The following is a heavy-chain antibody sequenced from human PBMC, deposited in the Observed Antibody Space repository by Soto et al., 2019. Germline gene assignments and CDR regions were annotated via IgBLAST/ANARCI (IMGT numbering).Heavy chain of an antibody. CDR3: ARFGGAEYCSGGSCKGFWFDP. D-gene: IGHD2-15*01. Sequence: SETLSLTCAVYGGSFSGYYWSWIRQPPGKGLEWIGYIYYSGSTYYNPSLKSRVTISVDTSKNKFSLKLSSVTAADTAVYYCARFGGAEYCSGGSCKGFWFDPWGQGTLVTISS. V-gene: IGHV4-34*09. CDR2: IYYSGST. J-gene: IGHJ5*02. CDR1: GGSFSGYY.